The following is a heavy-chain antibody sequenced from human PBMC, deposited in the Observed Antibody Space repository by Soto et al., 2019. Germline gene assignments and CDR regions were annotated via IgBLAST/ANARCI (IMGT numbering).Heavy chain of an antibody. CDR1: GFSLSTSEVG. V-gene: IGHV2-5*02. Sequence: QITLKESGPTLAKPTQTLTLTCTFSGFSLSTSEVGVGWIRQPPGKALEWLALIYWDDDKRYSPSLKSRLTITTNPSKDQVVLTSTTMDPVDTSTYFCALRLATAGLRILDYRGQGTLFTVSS. CDR3: ALRLATAGLRILDY. CDR2: IYWDDDK. J-gene: IGHJ4*02. D-gene: IGHD2-21*02.